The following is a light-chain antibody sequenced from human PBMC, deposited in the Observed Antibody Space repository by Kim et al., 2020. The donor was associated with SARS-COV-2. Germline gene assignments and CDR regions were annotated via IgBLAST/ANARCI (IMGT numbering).Light chain of an antibody. CDR2: NKK. CDR1: SLRNYY. V-gene: IGLV3-19*01. Sequence: VALGQTVRITCQGDSLRNYYINWYQQKPGQAPVLVIYNKKDRPSGITDRFSGSNSGNTASLTITGTQAEDEADYYCNSWDSSGDHLFGGGTKLTVL. CDR3: NSWDSSGDHL. J-gene: IGLJ2*01.